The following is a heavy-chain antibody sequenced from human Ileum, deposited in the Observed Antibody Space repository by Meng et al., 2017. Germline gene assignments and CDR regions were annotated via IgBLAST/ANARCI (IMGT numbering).Heavy chain of an antibody. CDR2: ISQESGRT. CDR3: VRNEGYSLGD. Sequence: QLQLQGAGPGLVQPSGTLSLTCAVSGDSISSRDWWSWVRQPPGKGLEWIGEISQESGRTNYNPSLKSRVTISLDKSKNQFSLNLNSVTAADTAVYYCVRNEGYSLGDWGQGTLVTVSS. D-gene: IGHD2-21*01. J-gene: IGHJ4*02. V-gene: IGHV4-4*02. CDR1: GDSISSRDW.